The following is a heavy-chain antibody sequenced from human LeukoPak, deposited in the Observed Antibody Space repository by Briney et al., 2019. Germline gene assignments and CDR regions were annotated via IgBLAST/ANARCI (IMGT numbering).Heavy chain of an antibody. Sequence: GGSLRLSCAASGFTFSSYAMSWVRQAPGKGLEWVSAIRGGAYTTYYADSVKGRFTISRDNSKNTLYLQMNSLRVEDTAVYYCARCTASCYANAFDVWGQGTLLTVSS. CDR3: ARCTASCYANAFDV. CDR1: GFTFSSYA. CDR2: IRGGAYTT. V-gene: IGHV3-23*01. D-gene: IGHD2-2*01. J-gene: IGHJ3*01.